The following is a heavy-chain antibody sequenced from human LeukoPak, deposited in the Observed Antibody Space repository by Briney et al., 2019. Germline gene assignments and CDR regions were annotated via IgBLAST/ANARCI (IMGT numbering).Heavy chain of an antibody. J-gene: IGHJ5*02. D-gene: IGHD3-3*01. CDR1: GGSISSGGYY. Sequence: SQTLSLTCTVSGGSISSGGYYWSWIRQPPGKGLEWIGYIYHSGSTYYNPSLKSRVTISVDGSKNQFSLKLSSVTAADTAVYYCARASGNFWSGYYTNWFDPWGQGTLVTVSS. V-gene: IGHV4-30-2*01. CDR2: IYHSGST. CDR3: ARASGNFWSGYYTNWFDP.